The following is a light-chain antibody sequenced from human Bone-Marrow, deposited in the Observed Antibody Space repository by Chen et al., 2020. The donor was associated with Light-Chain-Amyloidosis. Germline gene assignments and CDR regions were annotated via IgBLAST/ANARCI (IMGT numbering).Light chain of an antibody. CDR1: DLPTKY. Sequence: YDLTQPSSVSVSLRQPARITCSGDDLPTKYAYWYQQKPGQAPVLVIHRDTERPSGISERFSGSSSGTTATLTISGVQAEDEADYHCQSADSSGTYEVIFGGGTELTVL. CDR3: QSADSSGTYEVI. V-gene: IGLV3-25*03. CDR2: RDT. J-gene: IGLJ2*01.